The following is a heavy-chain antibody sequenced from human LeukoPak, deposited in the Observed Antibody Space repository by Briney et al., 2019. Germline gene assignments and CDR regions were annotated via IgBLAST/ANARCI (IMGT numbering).Heavy chain of an antibody. V-gene: IGHV3-21*04. Sequence: GGSLRLSCAASGFTFSSYSMNWVRQAPGKGLEWVSSISSSSSSYIYYADSVKGRFTISRDNAKNSLYLQMNSLRAEDTAVYYCAKQLRVYYYMDVWGKGTTVTVSS. CDR2: ISSSSSSYI. D-gene: IGHD1-1*01. CDR3: AKQLRVYYYMDV. J-gene: IGHJ6*03. CDR1: GFTFSSYS.